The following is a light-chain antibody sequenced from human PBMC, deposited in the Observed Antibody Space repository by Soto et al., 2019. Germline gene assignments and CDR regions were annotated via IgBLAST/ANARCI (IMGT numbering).Light chain of an antibody. CDR2: GAS. CDR3: QQYGVSPLMFT. CDR1: QSVSNNY. Sequence: EIVLVQSPGTLSLSPGERATLSCRASQSVSNNYLAWYQQKPGQAPRLLIYGASSRATGVPDRFSGSGTGTDFSLTITRVEPEDFAVYYCQQYGVSPLMFTFGQGTKVGVK. V-gene: IGKV3-20*01. J-gene: IGKJ2*01.